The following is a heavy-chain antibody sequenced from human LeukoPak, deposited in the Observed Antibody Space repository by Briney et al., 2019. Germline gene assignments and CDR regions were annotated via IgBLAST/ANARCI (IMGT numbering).Heavy chain of an antibody. D-gene: IGHD5-12*01. Sequence: GGYLRLSCEVSGFTFSSYSMTWVRQVPGNGLEWIAYMTATSNTFYYADSVKGRFIISRDNARNSLFLQMNSLTVEDPAVYYCVRSLSGYDPLSAFWGQGTLVTVSS. CDR2: MTATSNTF. J-gene: IGHJ1*01. CDR3: VRSLSGYDPLSAF. CDR1: GFTFSSYS. V-gene: IGHV3-48*04.